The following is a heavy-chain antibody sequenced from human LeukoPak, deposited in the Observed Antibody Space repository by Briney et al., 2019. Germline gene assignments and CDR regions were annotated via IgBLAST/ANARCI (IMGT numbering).Heavy chain of an antibody. CDR2: ISSSSSYI. Sequence: GGSLRLSCAAAGFTFSSYSMNWVRQAPGKGLEWVSSISSSSSYIYYADSVKGRFTISRDNAKNSLYLQMNSLRAEDTAVYYCARDSEQWLVIPFDLWGRGTLVTVSS. CDR1: GFTFSSYS. CDR3: ARDSEQWLVIPFDL. D-gene: IGHD6-19*01. J-gene: IGHJ2*01. V-gene: IGHV3-21*01.